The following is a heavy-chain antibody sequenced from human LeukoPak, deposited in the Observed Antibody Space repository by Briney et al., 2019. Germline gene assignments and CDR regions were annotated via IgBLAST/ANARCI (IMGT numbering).Heavy chain of an antibody. V-gene: IGHV3-9*01. J-gene: IGHJ5*02. CDR1: GFTFDDYA. D-gene: IGHD6-13*01. Sequence: GGSLRLSCAASGFTFDDYAMHWVRQAPGKGLEWVSGISWNSGSIGYADSVKGRFTISRDNAKNSLYLQMNSLRAEDTALYYCAKDHSRLNNWFDPWGQGTLVTVSS. CDR3: AKDHSRLNNWFDP. CDR2: ISWNSGSI.